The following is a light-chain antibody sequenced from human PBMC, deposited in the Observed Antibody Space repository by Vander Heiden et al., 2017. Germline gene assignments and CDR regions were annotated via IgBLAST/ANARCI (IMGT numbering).Light chain of an antibody. Sequence: QSVLTQPPSASGTPGQRVPISCSGSSSNIGSKAVNWYQQLPGTAPKLLIYSHNHRPSGVPDRFSASKSGTSASLAISGLQSEDEADYYCAAWDDSLNGPVFGGGTKLTVL. V-gene: IGLV1-44*01. CDR1: SSNIGSKA. CDR2: SHN. J-gene: IGLJ2*01. CDR3: AAWDDSLNGPV.